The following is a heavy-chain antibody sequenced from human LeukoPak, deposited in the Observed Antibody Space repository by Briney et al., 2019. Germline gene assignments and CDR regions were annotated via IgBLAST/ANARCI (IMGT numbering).Heavy chain of an antibody. CDR3: ARGIDTARDTWEKDYYDRSGYHYFDY. Sequence: SETPSLTCTVSGGSISSSSYYWGWIRPPPGKRLEWVGYIYYSGSTNTKPSLKSRVTISVDTSKNQISLKLSSVTAAGTAVYYCARGIDTARDTWEKDYYDRSGYHYFDYWGQGTLVTVSS. J-gene: IGHJ4*02. V-gene: IGHV4-61*05. D-gene: IGHD3-22*01. CDR2: IYYSGST. CDR1: GGSISSSSYY.